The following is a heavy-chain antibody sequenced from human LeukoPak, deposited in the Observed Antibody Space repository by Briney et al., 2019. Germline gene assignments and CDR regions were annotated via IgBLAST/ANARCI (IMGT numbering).Heavy chain of an antibody. V-gene: IGHV4-59*01. CDR1: GGSISSYY. Sequence: PSETLSLTCTVSGGSISSYYWSWIRQPPAKGLEWIGYIYYSGSTNYNPSLKSRVTISVDTSKNQFSLKLSSVTAADTAVYYCARGGSYLSFDYWGQGTLVTVSS. CDR2: IYYSGST. J-gene: IGHJ4*02. CDR3: ARGGSYLSFDY. D-gene: IGHD3-16*02.